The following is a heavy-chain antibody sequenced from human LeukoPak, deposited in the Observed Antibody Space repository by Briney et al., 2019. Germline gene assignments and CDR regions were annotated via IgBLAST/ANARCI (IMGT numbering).Heavy chain of an antibody. J-gene: IGHJ4*02. CDR2: ISSDGSID. CDR3: AKDPAAPWTKYSSSLDY. CDR1: GFTFSNYG. V-gene: IGHV3-30*18. Sequence: TGGSLRLSCAASGFTFSNYGMHWVRQAPGKGLEWVAVISSDGSIDYYADSVRGRFTVLRDNSKSTLYLQMNSLRAEDTAVYYCAKDPAAPWTKYSSSLDYWGQGTLVTVSS. D-gene: IGHD6-13*01.